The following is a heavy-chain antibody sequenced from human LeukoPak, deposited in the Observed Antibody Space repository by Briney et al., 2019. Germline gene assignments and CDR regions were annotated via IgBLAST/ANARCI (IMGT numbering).Heavy chain of an antibody. D-gene: IGHD7-27*01. CDR3: ARSQLGIYIPGAFDI. CDR2: ISYDGSNK. J-gene: IGHJ3*02. CDR1: GSTFSSYA. Sequence: GRSLRLSCAASGSTFSSYAMHWVRQAPGKGLEWVAVISYDGSNKYYADSVKGRFTISRGNSKNTLYLQMNSLRAEDTAVYYCARSQLGIYIPGAFDIWGQGTMVTVSS. V-gene: IGHV3-30-3*01.